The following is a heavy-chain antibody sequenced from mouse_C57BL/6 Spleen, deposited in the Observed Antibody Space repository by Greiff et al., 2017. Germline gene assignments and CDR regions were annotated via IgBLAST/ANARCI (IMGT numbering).Heavy chain of an antibody. CDR3: ARDYGSSYGYFDV. CDR1: GFTFSSYA. CDR2: SRDGGSYT. V-gene: IGHV5-4*01. Sequence: EVKLMESGGGLVKPGGSLKLSCAASGFTFSSYAMSWVRQTPETRLEWVATSRDGGSYTYYPDNVKGRFTISRDNAKNNLYLQMSHLKSEDTAMYYCARDYGSSYGYFDVWGTGTTITVSS. J-gene: IGHJ1*03. D-gene: IGHD1-1*01.